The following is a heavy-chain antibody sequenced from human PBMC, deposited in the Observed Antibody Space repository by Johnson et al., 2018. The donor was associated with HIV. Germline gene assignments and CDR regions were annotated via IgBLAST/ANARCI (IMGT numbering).Heavy chain of an antibody. CDR3: ARDKAVGYSSGWHAFDI. CDR2: ISWTSGSK. Sequence: EVQLVESGGGLVQPGGSLRLSCAASGFIFNEYAMPWVRQAPGKGLEWVSGISWTSGSKGSVDSVKGRFTISRDNAQNSLFLQMNSLRAEETAVYYCARDKAVGYSSGWHAFDIWGQGTMVTVSS. CDR1: GFIFNEYA. J-gene: IGHJ3*02. D-gene: IGHD6-19*01. V-gene: IGHV3-9*01.